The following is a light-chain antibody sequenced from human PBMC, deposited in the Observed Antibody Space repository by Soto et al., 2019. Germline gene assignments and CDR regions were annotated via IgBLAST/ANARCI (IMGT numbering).Light chain of an antibody. V-gene: IGLV2-23*02. Sequence: QSALTQPASVSGSPGQSITMSCTGTSSDVGSYNLVSWYQQHPGKAPKLMIYEVTKRPSGVSNRFSGSKSGNTASLTISGLQAEDEAHYYCCSFSRSSTYLVFGGGTQLTVL. J-gene: IGLJ3*02. CDR1: SSDVGSYNL. CDR2: EVT. CDR3: CSFSRSSTYLV.